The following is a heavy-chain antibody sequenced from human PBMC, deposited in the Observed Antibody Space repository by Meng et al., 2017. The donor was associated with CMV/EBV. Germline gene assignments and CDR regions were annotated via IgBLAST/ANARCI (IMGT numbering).Heavy chain of an antibody. Sequence: VDVQESAPGLVQPSETLSLTCTVSVGSISSDYWSWIRQPAGKGLEWIGRIYTSGSTNYNPSLKSRVTMSVDTSKNQFSLKLSSVTAADTAVYYCARGSYYRYVIDYWGQGTLVTVSS. D-gene: IGHD2-21*01. J-gene: IGHJ4*02. CDR2: IYTSGST. CDR3: ARGSYYRYVIDY. V-gene: IGHV4-4*07. CDR1: VGSISSDY.